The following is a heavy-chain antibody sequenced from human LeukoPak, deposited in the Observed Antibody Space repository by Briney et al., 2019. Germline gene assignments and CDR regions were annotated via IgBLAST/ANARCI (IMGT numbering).Heavy chain of an antibody. J-gene: IGHJ3*02. CDR2: INHSGST. CDR1: GGSFSGYY. V-gene: IGHV4-34*01. Sequence: PSETLSLTCAVYGGSFSGYYWSWIRQPPGKGLEWIGEINHSGSTNYNPSLKSRVTISVDTSKNQFSLKLSSVTAADTAVYYCARAKNKLPQTSNAFDIWGQGTMVTVSS. CDR3: ARAKNKLPQTSNAFDI. D-gene: IGHD2/OR15-2a*01.